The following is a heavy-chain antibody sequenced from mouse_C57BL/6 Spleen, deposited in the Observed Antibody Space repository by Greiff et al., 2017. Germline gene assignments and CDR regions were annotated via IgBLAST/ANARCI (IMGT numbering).Heavy chain of an antibody. Sequence: DVQLQESGPGLVKPSQSLSLTCSVTGYSITSGYYWNWIRQFPGNKLEWMGYISYDGSNNYNPSLKNRIPITRDTSKNQFFLKLNSVTTEDTATYYCARSPSYDYDAMDYWGQGTSVTVSS. CDR2: ISYDGSN. V-gene: IGHV3-6*01. J-gene: IGHJ4*01. D-gene: IGHD2-10*02. CDR3: ARSPSYDYDAMDY. CDR1: GYSITSGYY.